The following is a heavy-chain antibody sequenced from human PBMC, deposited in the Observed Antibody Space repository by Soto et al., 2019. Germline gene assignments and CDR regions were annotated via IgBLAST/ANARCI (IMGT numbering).Heavy chain of an antibody. CDR3: AKDPAAAAPFDY. J-gene: IGHJ4*02. D-gene: IGHD6-13*01. CDR1: GFTFSSYG. V-gene: IGHV3-30*18. Sequence: GGPLRLSCGASGFTFSSYGMHWVRHAPGKGLEWVAVISYDGSNKYYADSVKGRFTISRDNSKNTLYLQMNSLRAEDTAVYYCAKDPAAAAPFDYWGQGNLVNGSS. CDR2: ISYDGSNK.